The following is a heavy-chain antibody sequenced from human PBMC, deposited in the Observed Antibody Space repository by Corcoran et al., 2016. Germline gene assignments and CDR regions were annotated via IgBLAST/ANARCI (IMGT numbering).Heavy chain of an antibody. Sequence: VQLVESGGGVVQPGRSLRLSCAASGFTFSSYGMHWVRQAPGKGLEWVSSISSSSSYIYYADSVKGRLTISRDNAKNSLYLQMNSLRAEDRAGDYCARDRFVVPAIGGNYYYGMDVWGQGTTVTVSS. CDR2: ISSSSSYI. CDR3: ARDRFVVPAIGGNYYYGMDV. CDR1: GFTFSSYG. D-gene: IGHD2-2*01. V-gene: IGHV3-21*01. J-gene: IGHJ6*02.